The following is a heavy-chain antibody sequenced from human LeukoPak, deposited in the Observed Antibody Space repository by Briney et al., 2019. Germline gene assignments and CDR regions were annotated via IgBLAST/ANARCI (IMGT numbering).Heavy chain of an antibody. CDR3: VSRQDVGWHYDN. V-gene: IGHV3-23*01. D-gene: IGHD1-7*01. CDR2: FSSTTSAA. J-gene: IGHJ4*02. CDR1: GFTFSTYA. Sequence: PGGSLRLSCAASGFTFSTYAMSWVRQAPGKGLEWVSSFSSTTSAAYYADSVKGRFTISRDVSKSTLYLQMNSLRAEDTALYYCVSRQDVGWHYDNWGQGTLVIVSS.